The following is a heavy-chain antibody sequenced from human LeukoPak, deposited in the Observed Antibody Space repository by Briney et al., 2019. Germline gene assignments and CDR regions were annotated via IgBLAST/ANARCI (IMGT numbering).Heavy chain of an antibody. CDR1: GFTFSSYG. J-gene: IGHJ4*02. V-gene: IGHV3-23*01. CDR3: AKDIRRGLWFGSHFDY. D-gene: IGHD3-10*01. Sequence: PGGSLRLSCAASGFTFSSYGMSWVRQAPGKGLEWVSAISGSGGSTYYADSVKGRFTISRDNSKNTLYLQMNSLRAEDTAVYYCAKDIRRGLWFGSHFDYWGQGTLVTVSS. CDR2: ISGSGGST.